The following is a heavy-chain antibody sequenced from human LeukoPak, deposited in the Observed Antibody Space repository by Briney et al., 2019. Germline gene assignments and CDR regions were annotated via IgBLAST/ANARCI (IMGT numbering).Heavy chain of an antibody. D-gene: IGHD3-9*01. CDR3: ARDHDDILTGYYMADY. CDR1: GFTFTSSA. V-gene: IGHV1-58*02. CDR2: IVVGSGNT. Sequence: GTSVKVSCKASGFTFTSSAMQWVRQARGQRLEWIGWIVVGSGNTNYAQKFQERVTITRDMSTSTAYMELSSLRSEDTAVYYCARDHDDILTGYYMADYWGQGTLVTVSS. J-gene: IGHJ4*02.